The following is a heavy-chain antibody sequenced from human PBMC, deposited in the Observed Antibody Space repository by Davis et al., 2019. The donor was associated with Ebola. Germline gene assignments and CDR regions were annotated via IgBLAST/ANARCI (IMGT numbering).Heavy chain of an antibody. D-gene: IGHD6-6*01. CDR2: TSHHPDYT. J-gene: IGHJ5*02. V-gene: IGHV4-34*01. CDR3: ARRARPNLSVDP. CDR1: GGSFTDYF. Sequence: MPSETLSLTCAVYGGSFTDYFWSWIRQPPGKGLEWIGETSHHPDYTNYSPSFGGRVTISVDSSKNQFSLKIHSVTAADTAVYLCARRARPNLSVDPWGQGTLVTVSS.